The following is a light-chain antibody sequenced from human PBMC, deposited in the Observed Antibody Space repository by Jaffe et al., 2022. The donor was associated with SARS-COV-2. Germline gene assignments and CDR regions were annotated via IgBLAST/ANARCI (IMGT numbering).Light chain of an antibody. CDR2: RIS. CDR1: QSHVYNDGNTY. V-gene: IGKV2-30*01. CDR3: MLGTHWPPMYT. Sequence: DVVMTQSPLSLPVTLGQPASISCRSSQSHVYNDGNTYLNWFQQRPGQSPRRLIYRISNRDSGVPDRFSGSGSGTDFTLKISRVEAEDVGVYYCMLGTHWPPMYTFGQGTKLEIK. J-gene: IGKJ2*01.